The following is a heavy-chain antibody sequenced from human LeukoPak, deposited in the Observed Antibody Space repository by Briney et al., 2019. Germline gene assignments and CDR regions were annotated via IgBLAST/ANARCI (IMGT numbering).Heavy chain of an antibody. CDR2: ISGSGDNT. CDR1: GFTLSSYA. V-gene: IGHV3-23*01. CDR3: ARGPYGDYVDALDY. J-gene: IGHJ4*02. D-gene: IGHD4-17*01. Sequence: GGSLRLSCAASGFTLSSYAMSWVRQVPGKGLEWVSVISGSGDNTYYADSVKGRFTISRDNSKNSLYLQMNSLRAEDTAVYYCARGPYGDYVDALDYWGQGTLVTVSS.